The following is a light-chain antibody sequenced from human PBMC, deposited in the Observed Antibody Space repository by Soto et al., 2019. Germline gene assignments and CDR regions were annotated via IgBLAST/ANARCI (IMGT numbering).Light chain of an antibody. CDR1: SSDVGTYNL. J-gene: IGLJ1*01. CDR2: EGS. CDR3: CSFAGRSSYV. V-gene: IGLV2-23*01. Sequence: QSVLTQPASVSGSPGQSITISCTGTSSDVGTYNLVSWYQQHPGKAPKVMIYEGSKRPSGVSNRFSGSKSSNTASLTISGLQAEDEADYYCCSFAGRSSYVFGTGTKLTVL.